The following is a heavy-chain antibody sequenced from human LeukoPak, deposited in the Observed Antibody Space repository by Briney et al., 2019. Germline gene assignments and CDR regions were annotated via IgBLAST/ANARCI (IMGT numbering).Heavy chain of an antibody. D-gene: IGHD1-26*01. Sequence: PSETLSLTCTVSGGSISSSSYYWGWIRQPPGKGLEWIGSIYYSGSTYYNPSLKSRVTISVDTSKNQFSLKLSSVTAADTAVYYCARNMGAHYYYYYMDVWGKGTTVTISS. CDR3: ARNMGAHYYYYYMDV. CDR1: GGSISSSSYY. V-gene: IGHV4-39*01. J-gene: IGHJ6*03. CDR2: IYYSGST.